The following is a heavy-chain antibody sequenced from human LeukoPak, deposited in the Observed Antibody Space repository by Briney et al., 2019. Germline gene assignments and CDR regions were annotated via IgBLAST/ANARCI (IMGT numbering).Heavy chain of an antibody. J-gene: IGHJ4*02. CDR2: MNPNSGNT. CDR1: GYTFTGYY. V-gene: IGHV1-8*02. D-gene: IGHD3-3*01. Sequence: GASVKVSCKASGYTFTGYYMHWVRQAPGQGLEWMGWMNPNSGNTGYAQKFQGRVTMTRNTSISTAYMELSSLRSEDTAVYYCARSKPDRFWSGYYIDYWGQGTLVTVSS. CDR3: ARSKPDRFWSGYYIDY.